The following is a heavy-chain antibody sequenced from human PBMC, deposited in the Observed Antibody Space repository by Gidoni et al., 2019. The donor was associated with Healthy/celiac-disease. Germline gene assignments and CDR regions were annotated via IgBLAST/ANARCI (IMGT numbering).Heavy chain of an antibody. J-gene: IGHJ2*01. Sequence: QVQLVESGGGVVQPGRSLRLSCAASGFTVSSYAMHWVRQAPGKGLEWVAVISYDGSNKYYADSVKGRFTISRDNSKNTLYLQMNSLRAEDTAVYYCARDYGDATWYFDLWGRGTLVTVSS. V-gene: IGHV3-30*04. D-gene: IGHD4-17*01. CDR2: ISYDGSNK. CDR3: ARDYGDATWYFDL. CDR1: GFTVSSYA.